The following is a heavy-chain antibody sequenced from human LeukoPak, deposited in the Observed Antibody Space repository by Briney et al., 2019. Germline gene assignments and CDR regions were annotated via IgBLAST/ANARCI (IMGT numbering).Heavy chain of an antibody. Sequence: SETLSLTCTVSGGSISSYYWSWIRQPPGKGLEWIGYIYYSGSTNYNPSLTSRVTISVDTSKNQFSLKLSSVTAADTAVYYCAREGRGAAAGMDYWGQGTLVTVSP. V-gene: IGHV4-59*01. CDR1: GGSISSYY. D-gene: IGHD6-13*01. J-gene: IGHJ4*02. CDR3: AREGRGAAAGMDY. CDR2: IYYSGST.